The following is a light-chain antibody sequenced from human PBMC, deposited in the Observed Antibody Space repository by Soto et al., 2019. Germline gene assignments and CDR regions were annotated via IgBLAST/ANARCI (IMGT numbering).Light chain of an antibody. CDR3: QQSYSNTYT. J-gene: IGKJ2*01. CDR2: AAS. V-gene: IGKV1-39*01. CDR1: QSISNY. Sequence: DIQMTQSPSSLSASVGDRVSITCRASQSISNYLNWYQQKPGKAPNLLIYAASSLQSGVPSRFSGSGSGTDFTLTISSLQPEDFATYYCQQSYSNTYTFGQGTKLEIK.